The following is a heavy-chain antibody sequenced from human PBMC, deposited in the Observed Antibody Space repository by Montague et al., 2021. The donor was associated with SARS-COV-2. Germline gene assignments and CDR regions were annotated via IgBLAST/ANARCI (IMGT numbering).Heavy chain of an antibody. J-gene: IGHJ4*02. CDR3: ASMVRAQVYYFDY. Sequence: SETLSLTCTVSGGSISSSNYYWGWIRQPPGKGLEWIGSIFYSGSTYYNPSLKSRVTISVDTSKNQFSLKLSSVTAADTAVYYCASMVRAQVYYFDYWGQGTLVTVSS. CDR2: IFYSGST. D-gene: IGHD3-10*01. CDR1: GGSISSSNYY. V-gene: IGHV4-39*01.